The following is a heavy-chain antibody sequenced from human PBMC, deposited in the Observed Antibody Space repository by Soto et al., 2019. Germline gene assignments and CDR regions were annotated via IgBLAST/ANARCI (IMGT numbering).Heavy chain of an antibody. CDR3: ARSSSGSYVVGLSDPDY. J-gene: IGHJ4*02. V-gene: IGHV3-48*02. CDR1: GFTFSSYS. CDR2: ISSSSSTI. Sequence: GGSLRLSCAASGFTFSSYSMNWVRQAPGKGLEWVSYISSSSSTIYYADSVKGRFTISRDNAKNSLYLQMNSLRDEDTAVYYCARSSSGSYVVGLSDPDYWGQGTLVTVSS. D-gene: IGHD1-26*01.